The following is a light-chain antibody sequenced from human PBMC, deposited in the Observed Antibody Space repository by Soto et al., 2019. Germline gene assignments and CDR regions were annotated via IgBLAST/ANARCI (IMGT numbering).Light chain of an antibody. CDR3: AAWDDSLNGWV. Sequence: QSALTQPASVSGSPGQSITISCTGTSSDIGDYNYVSWYQQHPGKAPKLMIYEVSNRPSGVSNRFSGSKSGNTASLTIGGLQSEDEADYYCAAWDDSLNGWVFGGGTKLTVL. CDR2: EVS. CDR1: SSDIGDYNY. J-gene: IGLJ3*02. V-gene: IGLV2-14*01.